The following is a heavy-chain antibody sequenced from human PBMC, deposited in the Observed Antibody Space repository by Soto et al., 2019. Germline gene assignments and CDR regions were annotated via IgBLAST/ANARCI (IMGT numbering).Heavy chain of an antibody. CDR2: MNPNSGNT. CDR1: GYTFTSYD. D-gene: IGHD6-13*01. CDR3: ARGSSSSWYYYYYYGMDV. V-gene: IGHV1-8*01. Sequence: ASVKVSCKASGYTFTSYDINWVRQATGQGLEWMGWMNPNSGNTGYAQKFQGRVTMTRNTSISTAYMELSSLRPEDTAVYYCARGSSSSWYYYYYYGMDVWGQGTTVTVSS. J-gene: IGHJ6*02.